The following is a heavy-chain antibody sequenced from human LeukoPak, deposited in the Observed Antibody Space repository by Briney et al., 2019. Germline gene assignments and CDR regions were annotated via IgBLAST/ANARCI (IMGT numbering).Heavy chain of an antibody. CDR1: GFTFSSYW. CDR2: INTDGSST. CDR3: ATLSVVPAAKNWFDP. Sequence: GGSLRLSCAASGFTFSSYWMHWVRQAPGKGLVWVSRINTDGSSTSYADSVKGRFTISRDNAKNTLYLQMNSLRAEDTAVYYCATLSVVPAAKNWFDPWGQGTLVTVSS. V-gene: IGHV3-74*01. J-gene: IGHJ5*02. D-gene: IGHD2-2*01.